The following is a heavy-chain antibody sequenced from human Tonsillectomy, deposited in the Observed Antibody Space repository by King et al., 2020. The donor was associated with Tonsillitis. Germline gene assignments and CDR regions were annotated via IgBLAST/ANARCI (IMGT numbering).Heavy chain of an antibody. D-gene: IGHD3-22*01. V-gene: IGHV3-7*01. CDR2: IKQDGSEK. J-gene: IGHJ4*02. CDR1: GFTFSSYW. Sequence: VQLVESGGGLVQPGGSLRLSCAASGFTFSSYWMSWVRQGPGKGLEWVANIKQDGSEKYYVESVKGRFTISRDNAKNSLYLQMNSLSAEDTAVYYCARDQEGTYYYDTSGYFYNYWGQGTLVTVSS. CDR3: ARDQEGTYYYDTSGYFYNY.